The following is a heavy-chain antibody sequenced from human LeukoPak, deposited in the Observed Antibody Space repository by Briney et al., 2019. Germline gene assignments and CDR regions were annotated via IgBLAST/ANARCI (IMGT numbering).Heavy chain of an antibody. CDR1: GITLSNYG. Sequence: QPGRSLRVSCAVSGITLSNYGMSWVRPAPGKGLEWVAGISGSGGGTNYAASVKGRFTISRDNPKNTLHLQMNSLRAEDTAVYFCAKRGVVIRVILVGFHKEAYYFDSWGQGALVSVSS. D-gene: IGHD3-22*01. V-gene: IGHV3-23*01. CDR2: ISGSGGGT. J-gene: IGHJ4*02. CDR3: AKRGVVIRVILVGFHKEAYYFDS.